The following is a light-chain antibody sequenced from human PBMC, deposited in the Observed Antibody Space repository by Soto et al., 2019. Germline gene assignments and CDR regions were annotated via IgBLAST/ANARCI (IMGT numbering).Light chain of an antibody. CDR1: QPISSL. V-gene: IGKV1-5*01. CDR2: DAS. J-gene: IGKJ5*01. CDR3: QQYQTYAT. Sequence: IQMTQSPSSVSASVGDRVTITCRASQPISSLLAWYQQKPGKAPKALIYDASRLGSGVPSRFNGIGSGTEFTLTIRSMQPDDFATDYCQQYQTYATFGQGTRLEIK.